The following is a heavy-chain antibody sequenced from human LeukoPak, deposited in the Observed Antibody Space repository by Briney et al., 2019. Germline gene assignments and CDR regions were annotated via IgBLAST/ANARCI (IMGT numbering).Heavy chain of an antibody. CDR2: INSDGSWT. CDR3: ARDPRAYYYGMDV. CDR1: GNYW. J-gene: IGHJ6*02. V-gene: IGHV3-74*01. Sequence: PGGSLRLSCAASGNYWMHWVRQVPGKGLVWVSHINSDGSWTSYADSVKGRFTISRDNAKNTLYLQMNSLRAEDTAVYYCARDPRAYYYGMDVWGQGTTVTVSS.